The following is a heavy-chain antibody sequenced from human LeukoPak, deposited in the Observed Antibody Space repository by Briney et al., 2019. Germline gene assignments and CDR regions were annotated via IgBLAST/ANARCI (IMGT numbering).Heavy chain of an antibody. CDR1: GFTFSSYA. CDR2: ISYDGSNK. V-gene: IGHV3-30-3*01. Sequence: GGSLRLSCAASGFTFSSYAMHWVRQAPGKGLEWVAVISYDGSNKYYADSVKGRFTISRDNSKNTLYLQMNSLRAEDTAVYYCARDSGCYFDYWGQGTPVTVSS. D-gene: IGHD6-25*01. J-gene: IGHJ4*02. CDR3: ARDSGCYFDY.